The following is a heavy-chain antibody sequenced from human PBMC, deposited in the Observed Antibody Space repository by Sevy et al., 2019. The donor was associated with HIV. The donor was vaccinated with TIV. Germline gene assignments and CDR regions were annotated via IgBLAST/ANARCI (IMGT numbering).Heavy chain of an antibody. J-gene: IGHJ4*02. V-gene: IGHV6-1*01. D-gene: IGHD1-1*01. Sequence: SQTLSLTCAISGDSVTSNTAAWYWIRQSPSRGLEWLGRTYYRSKWYHDYAVSVKSRIAINPDTSNNQFSLQLNSVTPEDTAVYYCARDLSTRFDYWSQGTLVTVSS. CDR1: GDSVTSNTAA. CDR2: TYYRSKWYH. CDR3: ARDLSTRFDY.